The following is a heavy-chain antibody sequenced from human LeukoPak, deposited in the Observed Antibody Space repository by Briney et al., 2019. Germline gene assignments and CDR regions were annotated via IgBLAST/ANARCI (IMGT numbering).Heavy chain of an antibody. J-gene: IGHJ4*02. D-gene: IGHD6-19*01. CDR1: GDSISNSNYF. CDR2: IYYTGTT. CDR3: ATHGGSGWYYFDY. Sequence: SETLSLTCTVSGDSISNSNYFWDWIRQPPGKGLEWIGTIYYTGTTYYNPSLKSRVTISVDTSKNQFSLKLSSVTAADTAVYYCATHGGSGWYYFDYWGQGTLVTVSS. V-gene: IGHV4-39*01.